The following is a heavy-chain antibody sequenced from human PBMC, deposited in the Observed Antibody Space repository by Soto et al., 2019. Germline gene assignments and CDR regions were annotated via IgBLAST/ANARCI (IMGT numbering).Heavy chain of an antibody. CDR3: SRFRSIAVAGTRYYYYGMDV. V-gene: IGHV4-59*12. Sequence: SETLSLTCTVSGGSISSDYWSWIRQSPGKGLQWIGYTYYIGNTNYNPSLESRVTISLDRSKNQFSLKMTSVTAADTAVYYCSRFRSIAVAGTRYYYYGMDVWGQGTTVTVSS. CDR1: GGSISSDY. D-gene: IGHD6-19*01. J-gene: IGHJ6*02. CDR2: TYYIGNT.